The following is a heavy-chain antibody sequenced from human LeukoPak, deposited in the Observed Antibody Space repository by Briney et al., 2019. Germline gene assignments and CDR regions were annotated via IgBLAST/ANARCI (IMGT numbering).Heavy chain of an antibody. V-gene: IGHV3-30*03. Sequence: GGSLRLSCAASGFIFSRYGMHWVRQAPGKGLEWVAVVSYDGTETKYADSVKARFTISRDDSKNTVYLQMNSLTAEDTAVYYCARADSGGADYSYYGLDVWGQGTTVTVSS. D-gene: IGHD1-1*01. J-gene: IGHJ6*02. CDR3: ARADSGGADYSYYGLDV. CDR2: VSYDGTET. CDR1: GFIFSRYG.